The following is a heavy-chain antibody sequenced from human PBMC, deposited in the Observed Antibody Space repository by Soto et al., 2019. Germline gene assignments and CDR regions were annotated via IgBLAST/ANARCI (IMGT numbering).Heavy chain of an antibody. CDR2: IGYDGSNK. CDR3: ARDYDSSGYPRYYFDY. CDR1: GFTFSRYG. Sequence: QVQLVESGGGVVQPGRSLRLSCAASGFTFSRYGMHWVRQAPGKGLEWVAVIGYDGSNKYYADSVKGRFTISRDNSKNTLYLQMNSLRAEDTAVYYCARDYDSSGYPRYYFDYWDQGTLVTVSS. D-gene: IGHD3-22*01. V-gene: IGHV3-33*01. J-gene: IGHJ4*02.